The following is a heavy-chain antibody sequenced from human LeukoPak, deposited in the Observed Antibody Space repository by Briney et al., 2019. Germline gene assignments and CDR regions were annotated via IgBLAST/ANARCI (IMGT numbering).Heavy chain of an antibody. CDR1: GFTLSSYT. D-gene: IGHD5-12*01. J-gene: IGHJ4*02. CDR2: ISYDGSNK. Sequence: GGSLRLSCAASGFTLSSYTIHWVRQAPGKGLEWVAVISYDGSNKYYADSVKGRFTISRDNSKNTLYLQMNSLRAEDTAVYYCASIWDSGYDTEIDYWGQGTLVTVSS. CDR3: ASIWDSGYDTEIDY. V-gene: IGHV3-30-3*01.